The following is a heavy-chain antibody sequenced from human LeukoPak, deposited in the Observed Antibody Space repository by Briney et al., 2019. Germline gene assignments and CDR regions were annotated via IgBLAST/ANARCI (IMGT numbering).Heavy chain of an antibody. CDR1: GFSFSTYN. Sequence: PGGSLRLSCAASGFSFSTYNMNWVRQAPGKGLEWVSSFGSTSGYIYYADSVKGRFTISRDNAKNSLFLQMNSLRVEDTAVYYCARAPGPPAFRYHLDSGGQETLVTVSS. V-gene: IGHV3-21*01. J-gene: IGHJ4*02. CDR3: ARAPGPPAFRYHLDS. CDR2: FGSTSGYI. D-gene: IGHD3/OR15-3a*01.